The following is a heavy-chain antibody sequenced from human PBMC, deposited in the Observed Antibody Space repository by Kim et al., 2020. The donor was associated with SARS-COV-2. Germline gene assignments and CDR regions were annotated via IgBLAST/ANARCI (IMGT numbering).Heavy chain of an antibody. CDR2: IGRGGDT. Sequence: GGSLRLSCAASGSTFSSYDMHWVRQAPGKGLEWVSAIGRGGDTYYAGSVKGRFTISRENAKNSLYLQMDSLRAGDTAVYYCAREVDDYSDYGAGWYFDLWGRGTLVTVSS. D-gene: IGHD4-17*01. V-gene: IGHV3-13*04. J-gene: IGHJ2*01. CDR3: AREVDDYSDYGAGWYFDL. CDR1: GSTFSSYD.